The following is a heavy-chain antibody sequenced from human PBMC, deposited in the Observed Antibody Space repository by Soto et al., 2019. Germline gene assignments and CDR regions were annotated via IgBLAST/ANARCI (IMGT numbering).Heavy chain of an antibody. CDR2: ISGSGGST. V-gene: IGHV3-23*01. CDR3: AKEHYRIVVVVAVQPSDY. D-gene: IGHD2-15*01. CDR1: GFTFSSYA. J-gene: IGHJ4*02. Sequence: GGSLRLSCAASGFTFSSYAMSWVRQAPGKGLEWVSAISGSGGSTYYADSVKGRFTISRDNSKNTLYLQMNSLRAEDTAVYYCAKEHYRIVVVVAVQPSDYWGQGTLVTVSS.